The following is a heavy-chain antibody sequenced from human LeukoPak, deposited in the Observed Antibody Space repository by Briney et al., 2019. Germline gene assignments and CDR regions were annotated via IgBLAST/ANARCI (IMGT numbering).Heavy chain of an antibody. Sequence: PGGSLRLSCAASGFTLSSYWMHWVRQAPGKGLMWVSRIKGDGSSTSYADSVQGRFTISRDNAKNTLYLQMNSLRAGDTAVYYCARSDWFDPWGQGTLVTVSS. CDR2: IKGDGSST. V-gene: IGHV3-74*01. CDR1: GFTLSSYW. D-gene: IGHD6-6*01. CDR3: ARSDWFDP. J-gene: IGHJ5*02.